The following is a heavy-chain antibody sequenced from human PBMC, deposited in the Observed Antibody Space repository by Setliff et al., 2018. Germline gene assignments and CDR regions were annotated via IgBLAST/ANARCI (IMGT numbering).Heavy chain of an antibody. CDR3: SRLVRYCTTTTCQRASGAEF. Sequence: GASVKVSCKASGYTFTSSGITWVRQAPGQGLEWMGWISTYTGNTNYAQKLQGRNTMTTDTSTSTAYMELRSLTSDDTAVYYCSRLVRYCTTTTCQRASGAEFWGQGTLVTVSS. V-gene: IGHV1-18*01. D-gene: IGHD2-8*01. J-gene: IGHJ4*02. CDR1: GYTFTSSG. CDR2: ISTYTGNT.